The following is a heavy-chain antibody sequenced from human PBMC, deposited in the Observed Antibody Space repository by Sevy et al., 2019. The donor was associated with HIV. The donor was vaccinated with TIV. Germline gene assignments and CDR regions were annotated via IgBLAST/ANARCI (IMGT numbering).Heavy chain of an antibody. CDR3: ARRASYCGGDCYFFDY. V-gene: IGHV5-51*01. CDR1: GYSFTSDW. D-gene: IGHD2-21*02. J-gene: IGHJ4*02. Sequence: GESLKISCKASGYSFTSDWIGWVRQMPGKGLEWMGIIYPGDSDTRYSPSFEGQVTISADKSISTAYLHWSSLKASDTAMSYCARRASYCGGDCYFFDYWGQGTLVTVSS. CDR2: IYPGDSDT.